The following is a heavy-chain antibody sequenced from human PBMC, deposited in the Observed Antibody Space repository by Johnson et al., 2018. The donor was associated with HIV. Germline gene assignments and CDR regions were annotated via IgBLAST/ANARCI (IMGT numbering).Heavy chain of an antibody. CDR2: IYSGGST. CDR1: GFTVSSNY. CDR3: ASLGLDLLVKAPLSVVFDAFDI. Sequence: VQLVESGGGLVQPGGSLRLSCAASGFTVSSNYMSWFRQAPGKGLEWVSVIYSGGSTYYADSVKGRFTISRDNSKNTLYLQMNSLRAEDTAVYYCASLGLDLLVKAPLSVVFDAFDIWGQGTMVTVSS. V-gene: IGHV3-66*02. J-gene: IGHJ3*02. D-gene: IGHD3-16*01.